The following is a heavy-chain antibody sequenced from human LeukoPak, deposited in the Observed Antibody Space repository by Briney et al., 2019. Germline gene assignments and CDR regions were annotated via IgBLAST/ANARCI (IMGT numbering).Heavy chain of an antibody. D-gene: IGHD6-19*01. CDR3: ARVGSGWRFDY. CDR2: IYHSGST. J-gene: IGHJ4*02. CDR1: GGSISSGGYS. V-gene: IGHV4-30-2*01. Sequence: PSQTLSLTCAVSGGSISSGGYSWSWIRQPPGTGLEWIGYIYHSGSTYYSPSLKSRVTISVDRSKNQFSLKLSSVTAADTAVYYCARVGSGWRFDYWGQGTLVTVSS.